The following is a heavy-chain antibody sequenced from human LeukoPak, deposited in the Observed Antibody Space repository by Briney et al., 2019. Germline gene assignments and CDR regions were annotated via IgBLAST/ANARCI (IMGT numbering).Heavy chain of an antibody. D-gene: IGHD1-14*01. CDR3: ARDGYLSWWNHTNQDNSSDP. CDR2: ISSNGSYI. Sequence: GGSLRLSCAASGFTFSSYTMNWVRQAPGKGLECVSSISSNGSYIYYANSVKGRFSISRDNSKNSLYLQMDSLRAEDMAVHYCARDGYLSWWNHTNQDNSSDPWGQGTVATVSS. CDR1: GFTFSSYT. J-gene: IGHJ5*01. V-gene: IGHV3-64*01.